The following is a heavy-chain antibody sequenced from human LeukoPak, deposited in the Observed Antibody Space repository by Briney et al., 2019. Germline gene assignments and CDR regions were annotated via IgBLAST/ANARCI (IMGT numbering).Heavy chain of an antibody. CDR1: GGSFSGYY. CDR3: ARGQSDIVVVVAARNFDY. Sequence: SSETLSLTCAVYGGSFSGYYWSWIRQPPGKGLEWIGEINHSGSTNYNPSLKSRVTISVDTSKNQFSLKLSSVTAADTAVYYCARGQSDIVVVVAARNFDYWGQGTLVTVSS. V-gene: IGHV4-34*01. D-gene: IGHD2-15*01. CDR2: INHSGST. J-gene: IGHJ4*02.